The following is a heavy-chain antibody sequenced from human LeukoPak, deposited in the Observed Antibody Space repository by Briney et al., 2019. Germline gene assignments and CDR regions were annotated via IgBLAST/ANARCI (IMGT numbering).Heavy chain of an antibody. J-gene: IGHJ4*02. Sequence: SQTLSLTCTVSGGFIRSGGYYWIWIRQHPGKGLEWIGYIYYSGTTYYNPSLKRRVTISVDTSKNQFSLKVSSVTAADTAVYYCARMNSYGYEDYWGQGTLVTVSS. CDR1: GGFIRSGGYY. V-gene: IGHV4-31*03. CDR3: ARMNSYGYEDY. CDR2: IYYSGTT. D-gene: IGHD5-18*01.